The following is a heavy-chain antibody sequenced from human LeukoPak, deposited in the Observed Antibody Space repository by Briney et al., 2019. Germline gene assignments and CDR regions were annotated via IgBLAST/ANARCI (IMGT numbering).Heavy chain of an antibody. V-gene: IGHV3-23*01. D-gene: IGHD3-22*01. CDR1: GFTFSNFA. CDR2: ISGSGGST. Sequence: GGSLRLSCAASGFTFSNFAMTWVRQAPGKGLEWVSGISGSGGSTFYADSVKGRFTISRDNSKNTLYLQMNSLRAEDTAVYYCAQNFYDSSGLYFDYWGQGTLVTVSS. CDR3: AQNFYDSSGLYFDY. J-gene: IGHJ4*02.